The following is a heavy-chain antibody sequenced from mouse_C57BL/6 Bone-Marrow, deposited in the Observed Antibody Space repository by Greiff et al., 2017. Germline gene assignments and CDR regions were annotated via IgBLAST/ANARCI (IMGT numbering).Heavy chain of an antibody. J-gene: IGHJ2*01. V-gene: IGHV1-5*01. D-gene: IGHD1-1*01. CDR1: GYTFTSYW. CDR3: TRRITTVVATADY. CDR2: IYPGNSDT. Sequence: VQLQQSGTVLARPGASVKMSCKTSGYTFTSYWMHWVKQRPGQGLEWIGAIYPGNSDTSYNQKFKGKAKLTAVTSASTAYMELSSLTNVDSAVYYCTRRITTVVATADYWGPGTTLTVSS.